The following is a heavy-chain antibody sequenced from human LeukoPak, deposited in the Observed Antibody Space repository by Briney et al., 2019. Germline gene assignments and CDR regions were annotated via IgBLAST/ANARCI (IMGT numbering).Heavy chain of an antibody. Sequence: HPGGSLRLSCEGSRFTFSNYWMNWVRQAPVKGLEWVATIKQDGSEKYYVDSVKGRFTISRDNAKNSLYLQMSSLRAEDTAVYYCARSWFGVDYWGQGTLVTVSS. J-gene: IGHJ4*02. CDR1: RFTFSNYW. CDR2: IKQDGSEK. CDR3: ARSWFGVDY. V-gene: IGHV3-7*01. D-gene: IGHD3-10*01.